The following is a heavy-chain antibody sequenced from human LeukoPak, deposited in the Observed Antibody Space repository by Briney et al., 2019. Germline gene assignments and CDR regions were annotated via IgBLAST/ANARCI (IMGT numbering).Heavy chain of an antibody. J-gene: IGHJ5*02. Sequence: PSETLSLTCSVSGGSISDYYWTWSRQPAGKGLEWIGRIYSSGSTNYNPSLRSRVTMSVDTTKNQFSLKLTSVIDADTALYYCARGRQLLSGWLDPWGQGTLVTVSS. CDR1: GGSISDYY. D-gene: IGHD2-2*01. V-gene: IGHV4-4*07. CDR3: ARGRQLLSGWLDP. CDR2: IYSSGST.